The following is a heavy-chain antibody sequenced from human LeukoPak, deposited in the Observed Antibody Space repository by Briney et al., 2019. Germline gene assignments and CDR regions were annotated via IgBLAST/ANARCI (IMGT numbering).Heavy chain of an antibody. J-gene: IGHJ4*02. CDR1: GFVFSRDN. V-gene: IGHV3-69-1*01. CDR2: ISENI. Sequence: PGGSLRLSCTASGFVFSRDNMNWVRQAPGKGLEWVSHISENIYHADSVRGRFTISRDNAKNSLYLQMSNLRAEDTAVYYCVREISRPKTFYFHSWGRGTLVIVSS. CDR3: VREISRPKTFYFHS.